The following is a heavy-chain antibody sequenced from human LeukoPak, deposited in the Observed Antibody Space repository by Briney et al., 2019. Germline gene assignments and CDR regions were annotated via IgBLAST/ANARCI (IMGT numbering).Heavy chain of an antibody. J-gene: IGHJ6*02. CDR2: ISGDGGST. CDR3: AKERNYDFWSGYRGMDV. CDR1: GFTFDDYA. Sequence: GGSLRLSCAASGFTFDDYAMHWVRQAPGKGLEWVSLISGDGGSTYYADSVKGRFTIYRDNSKNSLYLQMNSRRTEDTALYYCAKERNYDFWSGYRGMDVWGQGTTVTVSS. D-gene: IGHD3-3*01. V-gene: IGHV3-43*02.